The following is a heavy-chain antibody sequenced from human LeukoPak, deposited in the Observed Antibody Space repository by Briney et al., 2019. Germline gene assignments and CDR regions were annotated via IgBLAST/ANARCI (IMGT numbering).Heavy chain of an antibody. CDR1: GGSITNYY. V-gene: IGHV4-59*01. CDR3: VTKGVSRGFLDY. D-gene: IGHD3-10*01. CDR2: IYYTGST. Sequence: PSETLSLTCTVSGGSITNYYWSWIRQPPGKGLEWIGYIYYTGSTNYNPSLKSRVTISLDTSNNQFSLRLSSVTAADTAVYYCVTKGVSRGFLDYWGQGTLVTVSS. J-gene: IGHJ4*02.